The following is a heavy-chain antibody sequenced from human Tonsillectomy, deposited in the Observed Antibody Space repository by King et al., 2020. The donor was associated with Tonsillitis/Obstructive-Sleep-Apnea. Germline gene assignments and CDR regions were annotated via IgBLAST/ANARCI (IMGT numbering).Heavy chain of an antibody. J-gene: IGHJ4*02. V-gene: IGHV1-69*01. CDR1: GGTFSSYS. D-gene: IGHD3-22*01. CDR2: IIPIFGTA. CDR3: ARAFSDGSGYYYSYFDY. Sequence: VQLVESGAEVKKPGSSVKVSCKASGGTFSSYSINWVRQAPGQGLEWMGGIIPIFGTANYAQKFQGRVTITADESPSTAHMELSSLRSEDTAVYYCARAFSDGSGYYYSYFDYWGQGTLVTVSS.